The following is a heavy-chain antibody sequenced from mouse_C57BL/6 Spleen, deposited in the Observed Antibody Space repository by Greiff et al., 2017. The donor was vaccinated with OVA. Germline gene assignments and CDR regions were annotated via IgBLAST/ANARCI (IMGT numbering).Heavy chain of an antibody. V-gene: IGHV5-12*01. CDR3: ARQGYGSSPFDY. CDR2: ISNGGGST. Sequence: DVKLVESGGGLVQPGGSLKLSCAASGFTFSDYYMYWVRQTPEKRLEWVAYISNGGGSTYYPDTVKGGFTISRDNAKNTLYLQMSRLKSEDTAMYYCARQGYGSSPFDYWGQGTTLTVSS. CDR1: GFTFSDYY. D-gene: IGHD1-1*01. J-gene: IGHJ2*01.